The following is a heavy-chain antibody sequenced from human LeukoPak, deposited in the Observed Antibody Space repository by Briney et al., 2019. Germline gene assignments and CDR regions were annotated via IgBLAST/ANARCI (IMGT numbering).Heavy chain of an antibody. J-gene: IGHJ6*03. D-gene: IGHD3-3*01. V-gene: IGHV4-59*01. Sequence: PSETLSLTCTVSGGSISSYYWSWIRQPPGKGLEWIGYIYYSGSTNYNPSLKSRVTISVDTSKNQFSLKLSSVTAADTAVYYCARGTAHYDFWSGYSTLYYYYYMDVWGKGTTVTVSS. CDR3: ARGTAHYDFWSGYSTLYYYYYMDV. CDR2: IYYSGST. CDR1: GGSISSYY.